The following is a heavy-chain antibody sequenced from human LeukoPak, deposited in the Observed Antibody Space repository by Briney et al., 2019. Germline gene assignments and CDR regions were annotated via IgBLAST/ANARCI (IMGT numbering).Heavy chain of an antibody. V-gene: IGHV4-59*11. CDR1: TDSFSSHY. CDR2: ISYIGGT. CDR3: ARDVVTVTTGFDI. Sequence: SETLSLTCAVSTDSFSSHYWTWIRQPPGKGLEWIGYISYIGGTNYNPSLKSRVTISMTTSRNQFSLKLSYVTAADTAVYYCARDVVTVTTGFDIWGQGTMVSVSS. J-gene: IGHJ3*02. D-gene: IGHD4-17*01.